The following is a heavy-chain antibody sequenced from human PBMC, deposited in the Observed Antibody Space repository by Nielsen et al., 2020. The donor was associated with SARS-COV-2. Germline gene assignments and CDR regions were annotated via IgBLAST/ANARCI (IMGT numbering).Heavy chain of an antibody. D-gene: IGHD1-26*01. CDR3: ARGTREDY. J-gene: IGHJ4*02. CDR2: ISAYNGNR. CDR1: GYTFTNYG. Sequence: ASVKVSCKASGYTFTNYGISWVRQAPGQGLEWMGWISAYNGNRNYVQKFQGRVTMTTDTSTNTAYMELRSLKSDDTAIYYCARGTREDYWGQGTLVTVSS. V-gene: IGHV1-18*01.